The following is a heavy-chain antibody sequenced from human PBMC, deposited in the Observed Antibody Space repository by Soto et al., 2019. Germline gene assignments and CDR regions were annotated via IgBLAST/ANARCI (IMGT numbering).Heavy chain of an antibody. D-gene: IGHD3-10*01. CDR2: INPESTTI. CDR3: TRDTYGPDDH. CDR1: GYTFSTYW. Sequence: EVQLVESGGGTVQPGGSLRLSCAASGYTFSTYWMHWVRQAPGKGLVWVSRINPESTTINYADSVRGRFTISRDNAKNTLSLQRNSLRAEDRAVYYCTRDTYGPDDHWGQGTGVTVSP. J-gene: IGHJ4*02. V-gene: IGHV3-74*01.